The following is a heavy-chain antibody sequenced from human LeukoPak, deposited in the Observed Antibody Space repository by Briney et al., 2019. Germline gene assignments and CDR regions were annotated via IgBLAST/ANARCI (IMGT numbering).Heavy chain of an antibody. CDR1: VYTFTSYG. Sequence: ASVKVSCKASVYTFTSYGISWVRQAPGQGLEWMGWISAYNGNTNYAQKLQGRVTMTTDTSTSTAYMELRSLRSDDTAVYYCARDGGSYYDFWSAQRGQHWGQGTLVTVSS. V-gene: IGHV1-18*01. J-gene: IGHJ1*01. CDR2: ISAYNGNT. CDR3: ARDGGSYYDFWSAQRGQH. D-gene: IGHD3-3*01.